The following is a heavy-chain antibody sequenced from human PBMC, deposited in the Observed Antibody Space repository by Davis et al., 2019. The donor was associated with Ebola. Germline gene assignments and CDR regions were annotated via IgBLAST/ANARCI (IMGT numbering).Heavy chain of an antibody. V-gene: IGHV3-15*01. J-gene: IGHJ6*02. D-gene: IGHD3-3*01. Sequence: GESLKISCAASGFTFSNAWMSWVRQAPGKGLEWVVRIKSRTDGGTTDYAAPVKGRFTIARDDSKNTLYLQMNSLKTEDTAVYYCTTVTIFGMDVWGQGTTVTVS. CDR3: TTVTIFGMDV. CDR1: GFTFSNAW. CDR2: IKSRTDGGTT.